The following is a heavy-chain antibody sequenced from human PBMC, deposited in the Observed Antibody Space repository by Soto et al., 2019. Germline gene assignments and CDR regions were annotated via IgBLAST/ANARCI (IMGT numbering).Heavy chain of an antibody. J-gene: IGHJ6*02. Sequence: PGGSLRLSCAASGFTFRSYWMHWVRQAPGKGLVWVSRINSDGSSTSYADSVKARFTISRDNAKNTLYLQMNSLRAEDTAVYYCARDQGHSSSWYYPREYYGMDVWGQGTTVTVSS. CDR2: INSDGSST. D-gene: IGHD6-13*01. CDR1: GFTFRSYW. V-gene: IGHV3-74*01. CDR3: ARDQGHSSSWYYPREYYGMDV.